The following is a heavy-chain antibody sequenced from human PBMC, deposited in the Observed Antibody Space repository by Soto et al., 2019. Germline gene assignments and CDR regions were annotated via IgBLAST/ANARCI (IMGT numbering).Heavy chain of an antibody. V-gene: IGHV4-31*03. J-gene: IGHJ5*02. D-gene: IGHD5-12*01. CDR1: GGSISSGGYY. Sequence: SETLSLTCTVSGGSISSGGYYWSWIRQHPGKGLEWIGYIYYSGSTYYNPSLKSRVTISVDTSKNQFSLKLSSVIAADTAVYYCGTVGVKMATISNNWFDPWGRGTLVTVPS. CDR2: IYYSGST. CDR3: GTVGVKMATISNNWFDP.